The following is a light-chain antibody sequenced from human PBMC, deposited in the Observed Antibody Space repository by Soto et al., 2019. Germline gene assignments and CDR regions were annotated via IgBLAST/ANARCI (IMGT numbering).Light chain of an antibody. CDR1: SSNIGSNT. Sequence: QSVLTQPPSASGNPGQRGTIYRSGSSSNIGSNTVNWYQHLTGTAPKLLIYINNQLPSGVPDRFSGSTSGTSASLAISGLQSEDEADYYCSAWDDSLNGPVFGGGTKRTFL. V-gene: IGLV1-44*01. J-gene: IGLJ2*01. CDR3: SAWDDSLNGPV. CDR2: INN.